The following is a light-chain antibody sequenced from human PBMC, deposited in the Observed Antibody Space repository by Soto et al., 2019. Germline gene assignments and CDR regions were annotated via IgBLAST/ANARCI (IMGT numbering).Light chain of an antibody. CDR1: SSDVVGYNY. CDR2: DVS. V-gene: IGLV2-14*01. J-gene: IGLJ1*01. Sequence: QSALTQPASVSGSPGQSITISCTGTSSDVVGYNYVSWYQQHPGKAPKLMIYDVSNRTSGVSNRFSGSKSGNTASLTISGLQAEDEADYYCSSYTRSSTQVFGTGTKVTVL. CDR3: SSYTRSSTQV.